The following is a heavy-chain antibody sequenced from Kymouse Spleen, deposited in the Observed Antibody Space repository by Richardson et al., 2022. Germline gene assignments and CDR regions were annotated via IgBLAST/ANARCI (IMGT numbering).Heavy chain of an antibody. CDR3: TTDRYGNWNLDY. CDR1: GFTFSNAW. D-gene: IGHD1-20*01,IGHD1-7*01. CDR2: IKSKTDGGTT. V-gene: IGHV3-15*01. Sequence: EVQLVESGGGLVKPGGSLRLSCAASGFTFSNAWMSWVRQAPGKGLEWVGRIKSKTDGGTTDYAAPVKGRFTISRDDSKNTLYLQMNSLKTEDTAVYYCTTDRYGNWNLDYWGQGTLVTVSS. J-gene: IGHJ4*02.